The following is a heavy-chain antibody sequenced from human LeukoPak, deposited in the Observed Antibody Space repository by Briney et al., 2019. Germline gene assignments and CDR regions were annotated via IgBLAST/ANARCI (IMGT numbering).Heavy chain of an antibody. J-gene: IGHJ4*02. V-gene: IGHV3-30*04. Sequence: GRSLRLSCAASGFTFDSYAIHWVRQAPGKGLEWVAVISYDGSNKYYADSVKGRFTISRDNSKNTLYLQMNSLRAEDTAVYYCLMVRGVIITLSGFDYWGQGTLVTVSS. CDR2: ISYDGSNK. CDR1: GFTFDSYA. CDR3: LMVRGVIITLSGFDY. D-gene: IGHD3-10*01.